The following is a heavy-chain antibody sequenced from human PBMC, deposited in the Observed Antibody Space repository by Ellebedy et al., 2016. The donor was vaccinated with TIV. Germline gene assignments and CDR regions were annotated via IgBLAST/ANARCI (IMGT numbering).Heavy chain of an antibody. D-gene: IGHD3-22*01. CDR3: ARMAEDSSGLFDS. J-gene: IGHJ4*02. Sequence: SGPTLVKPTQTLTLTCTFSGFSLTPFGMRVNWIRQPPGKALEWLARIDWDGDIFYNTSLKTRLTISKDTSKNEVVLTMTNMDPVDTGTYYCARMAEDSSGLFDSWGQGTLVTVSS. CDR1: GFSLTPFGMR. CDR2: IDWDGDI. V-gene: IGHV2-70*04.